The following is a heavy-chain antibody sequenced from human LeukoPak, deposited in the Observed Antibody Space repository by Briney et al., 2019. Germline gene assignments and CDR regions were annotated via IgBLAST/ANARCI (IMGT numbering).Heavy chain of an antibody. CDR1: GDSVSSNSAA. J-gene: IGHJ6*03. D-gene: IGHD6-19*01. CDR2: TYYRSKWYN. V-gene: IGHV6-1*01. Sequence: SQTLSLTCAISGDSVSSNSAAWNWIRQSPSRGLEWLGRTYYRSKWYNDYAVSVKSRITINPDTSKNQFSLQLNSVTPEDTAVYYCARERISGWYRKDYYYYYMDVWGKGTTVTVSS. CDR3: ARERISGWYRKDYYYYYMDV.